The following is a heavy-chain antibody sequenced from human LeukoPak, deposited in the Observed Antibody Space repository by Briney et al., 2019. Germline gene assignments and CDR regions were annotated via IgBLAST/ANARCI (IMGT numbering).Heavy chain of an antibody. CDR2: IYHSGST. J-gene: IGHJ5*02. D-gene: IGHD6-13*01. CDR1: GYSISSGYY. CDR3: ARLIKTSSIAAAGDGWFDP. Sequence: PSETLSLTCAVSGYSISSGYYWGWIRPPPGKGLEWIGTIYHSGSTYYNPSLKSRVTISVDTSKNQFSLKLSSVTAADTAVYYCARLIKTSSIAAAGDGWFDPWGQGTLVTGSS. V-gene: IGHV4-38-2*01.